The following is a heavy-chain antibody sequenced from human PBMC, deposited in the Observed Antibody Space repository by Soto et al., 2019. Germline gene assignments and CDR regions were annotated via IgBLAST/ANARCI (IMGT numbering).Heavy chain of an antibody. V-gene: IGHV5-51*01. CDR1: GYSFTSYW. J-gene: IGHJ6*02. Sequence: GESLKISCKGSGYSFTSYWIGWVRQMPGKGLEWMGIIYPGDSDTRYSPSFQGQVTISADKSISTAYLQWSSLKASDTAMYYCARVHCSGGSCYGGAYYYYGMDCWGQGTTITVAS. D-gene: IGHD2-15*01. CDR2: IYPGDSDT. CDR3: ARVHCSGGSCYGGAYYYYGMDC.